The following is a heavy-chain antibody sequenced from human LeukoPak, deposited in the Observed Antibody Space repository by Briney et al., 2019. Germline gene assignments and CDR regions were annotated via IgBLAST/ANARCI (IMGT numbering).Heavy chain of an antibody. D-gene: IGHD2/OR15-2a*01. V-gene: IGHV4-59*12. J-gene: IGHJ4*02. CDR1: GGSISSYY. CDR2: VHYTGST. CDR3: ARILYSNNIDY. Sequence: SETLSLTCTVSGGSISSYYWSWIRQPPGKGLEWIGYVHYTGSTNYIPSLKSRVIISVDTSKNQLSLKLSSVTAADTAVYYCARILYSNNIDYWGQGTLVTVSS.